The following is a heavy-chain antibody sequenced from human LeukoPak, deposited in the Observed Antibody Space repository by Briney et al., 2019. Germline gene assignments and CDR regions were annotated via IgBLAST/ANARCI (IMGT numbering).Heavy chain of an antibody. V-gene: IGHV3-7*01. D-gene: IGHD1/OR15-1a*01. CDR2: IRPDGSDE. Sequence: PGGSLRLSCVVSGFTFSSYWMSWVRQAPGKGLEWVASIRPDGSDEYYVDSVKGRFTISRDNAKNSLYLQMNSLRAEDTAVYYCAREGTDYWGQGTLVTVSS. J-gene: IGHJ4*02. CDR1: GFTFSSYW. CDR3: AREGTDY.